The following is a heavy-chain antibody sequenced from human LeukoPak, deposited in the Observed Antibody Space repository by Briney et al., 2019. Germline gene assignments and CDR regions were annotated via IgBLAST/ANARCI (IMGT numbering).Heavy chain of an antibody. CDR2: IYTRGST. J-gene: IGHJ5*02. D-gene: IGHD3-10*01. CDR1: GGSISSYY. CDR3: ARNYGSGTRGVGNWFDP. V-gene: IGHV4-4*07. Sequence: SETLSLTCTVSGGSISSYYWSWIRQPAGKGLEWIGRIYTRGSTNYNPSLKSRVTMSVVTSKNQFSLKLSSVTAADTAVYYCARNYGSGTRGVGNWFDPWGQGTLVTVSS.